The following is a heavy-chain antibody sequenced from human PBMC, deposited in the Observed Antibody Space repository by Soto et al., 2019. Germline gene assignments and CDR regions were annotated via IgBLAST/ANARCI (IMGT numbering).Heavy chain of an antibody. CDR2: IVVGSGNT. CDR1: GFTFTSSA. Sequence: SVKVSCKASGFTFTSSAVQWVRQARGQRLEWIGWIVVGSGNTNYAQKFQERVTITRDMSTSTAYMELSSLRSEDTAVYYCAAVNDYGGNSGAFDIWGQGTMVTVSS. D-gene: IGHD4-17*01. V-gene: IGHV1-58*01. CDR3: AAVNDYGGNSGAFDI. J-gene: IGHJ3*02.